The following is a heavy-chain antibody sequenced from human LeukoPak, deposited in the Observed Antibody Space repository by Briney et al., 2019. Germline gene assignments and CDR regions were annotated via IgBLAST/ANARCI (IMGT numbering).Heavy chain of an antibody. D-gene: IGHD5-18*01. J-gene: IGHJ4*02. Sequence: GGSLRLSCTASACTFSSYSMNWVRQAPRQGLEWVSSVSSSGSYIYYAPSVKGRFTITRDNAKNSLHLQTNSLRPDGTAVYYCAKGSGVQVWSSLDYWAEGTLVTV. CDR3: AKGSGVQVWSSLDY. V-gene: IGHV3-21*01. CDR1: ACTFSSYS. CDR2: VSSSGSYI.